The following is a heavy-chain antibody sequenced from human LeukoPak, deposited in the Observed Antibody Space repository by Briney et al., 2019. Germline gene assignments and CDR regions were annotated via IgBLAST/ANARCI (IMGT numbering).Heavy chain of an antibody. CDR2: INPSGGST. CDR1: GYTFTSYY. Sequence: AASVKVSCKASGYTFTSYYMHWVRQAPGQGLEWMGIINPSGGSTSYAQKFQGRVTMTRDMSTSTVYMELSSLRSEDTAVYYCAKRVPAAQGGKDAFDIWGQGTMVTVSS. D-gene: IGHD2-2*01. V-gene: IGHV1-46*01. CDR3: AKRVPAAQGGKDAFDI. J-gene: IGHJ3*02.